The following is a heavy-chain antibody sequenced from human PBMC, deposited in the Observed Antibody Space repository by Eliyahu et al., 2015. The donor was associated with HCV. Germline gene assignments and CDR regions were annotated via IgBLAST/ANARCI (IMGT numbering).Heavy chain of an antibody. Sequence: IRQPAGKGLEWIGRIYTSGSTNYNPSLKSRVTISVDTSKNQFSLKLSSVTAADTAVYYCARDVKQLVARDFRGGGRWVDPRGPGTLVTVSS. CDR3: ARDVKQLVARDFRGGGRWVDP. V-gene: IGHV4-61*02. D-gene: IGHD6-6*01. CDR2: IYTSGST. J-gene: IGHJ5*02.